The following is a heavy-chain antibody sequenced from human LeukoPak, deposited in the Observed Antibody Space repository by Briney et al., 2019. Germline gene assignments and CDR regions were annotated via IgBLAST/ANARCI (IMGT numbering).Heavy chain of an antibody. CDR1: GGSISSGDYY. D-gene: IGHD2-15*01. Sequence: SETLSLTCTVSGGSISSGDYYWSWIRQPPGKGLEWIVYIYYSGSTYYNPSLKSRVTISVDTSKNQFSLKLSSVTAADTAVYYCARVHCSGGSCYSSTFDYWGQGTLVTVSS. CDR2: IYYSGST. J-gene: IGHJ4*02. V-gene: IGHV4-30-4*01. CDR3: ARVHCSGGSCYSSTFDY.